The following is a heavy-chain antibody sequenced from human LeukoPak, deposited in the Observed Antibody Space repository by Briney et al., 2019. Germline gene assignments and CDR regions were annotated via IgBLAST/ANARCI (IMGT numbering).Heavy chain of an antibody. CDR2: IYSGGST. V-gene: IGHV3-66*01. D-gene: IGHD5-24*01. Sequence: GESLRLSCAASGFTVSSNYMSWVRQAPGKGLEWVSVIYSGGSTYYADSVKGRFTISRDNSKNTLYLQMNSLRAEDTAVYYCASGRDGYNSDYWGQGTLVTVSS. CDR3: ASGRDGYNSDY. J-gene: IGHJ4*02. CDR1: GFTVSSNY.